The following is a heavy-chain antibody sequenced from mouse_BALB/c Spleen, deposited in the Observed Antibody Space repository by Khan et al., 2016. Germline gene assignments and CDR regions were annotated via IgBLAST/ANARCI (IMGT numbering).Heavy chain of an antibody. Sequence: QVQLQQSGAELAKPGASVKMSCKASGYTFTSYWMHWVKQRPGQGLEWIGYINPSTGYTEYNQKFKDKATLTADKSSSTAYMQLSSLTSEDSAVYYLAYYYGSSYYWGQGTTLTVSS. V-gene: IGHV1-7*01. CDR1: GYTFTSYW. CDR3: AYYYGSSYY. J-gene: IGHJ2*01. CDR2: INPSTGYT. D-gene: IGHD1-1*01.